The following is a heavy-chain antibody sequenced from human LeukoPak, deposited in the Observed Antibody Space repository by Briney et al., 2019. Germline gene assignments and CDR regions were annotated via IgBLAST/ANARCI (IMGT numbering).Heavy chain of an antibody. D-gene: IGHD2-2*01. CDR2: IKQDGSEK. CDR3: QVDANIVVVPAAMGTL. Sequence: PGGSLGLSCAASGFTFSSYWMSWVRQAPGKGLEWVADIKQDGSEKYYVDSVKGRFTISRDNAKNSLYLQMNSLRAEDTAVYYRQVDANIVVVPAAMGTLWGQGTLVTVSS. CDR1: GFTFSSYW. J-gene: IGHJ4*02. V-gene: IGHV3-7*01.